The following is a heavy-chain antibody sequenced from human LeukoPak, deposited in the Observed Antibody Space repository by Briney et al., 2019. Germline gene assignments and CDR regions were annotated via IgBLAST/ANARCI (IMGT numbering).Heavy chain of an antibody. J-gene: IGHJ5*02. Sequence: ASVKVFCKASGRTFNSYAISWVRQAPGQGLEWMGGIIPFFGTAKYAKKMQGRVTITADESTSTAYMEPSSLRSEDTAVYYCAPRELRANWFDPWGQGTLVTVSS. V-gene: IGHV1-69*13. CDR1: GRTFNSYA. CDR3: APRELRANWFDP. CDR2: IIPFFGTA. D-gene: IGHD1-26*01.